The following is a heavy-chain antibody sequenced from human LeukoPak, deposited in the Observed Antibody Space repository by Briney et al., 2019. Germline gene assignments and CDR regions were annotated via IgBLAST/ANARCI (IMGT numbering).Heavy chain of an antibody. CDR3: ARSSYYCNSTTCYGSPAYYMDV. Sequence: SETLSLTCTVSGGSITSSTYYWGWIRQPPGKGLEWIGTIYYSGSTYYSPSLKSRLMISVDTSKNQFSLKLSSVTAADTAVYYCARSSYYCNSTTCYGSPAYYMDVWGKGTTVTVSS. D-gene: IGHD2-2*01. V-gene: IGHV4-39*01. J-gene: IGHJ6*03. CDR1: GGSITSSTYY. CDR2: IYYSGST.